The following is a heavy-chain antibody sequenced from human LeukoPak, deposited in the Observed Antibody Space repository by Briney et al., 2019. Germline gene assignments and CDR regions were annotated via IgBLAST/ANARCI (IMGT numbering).Heavy chain of an antibody. CDR3: ARVTEGGGYYYDSSGYYPIYAFDI. CDR1: GYTFTGYY. J-gene: IGHJ3*02. CDR2: INPNSGGT. D-gene: IGHD3-22*01. V-gene: IGHV1-2*02. Sequence: ASVKVSCKASGYTFTGYYMHWVRQAPGQGLEWMGWINPNSGGTNYAQKFQGRVTMTRDTSISTAYMELSRLRSDDTAVYYCARVTEGGGYYYDSSGYYPIYAFDIWGQGTMVTVSS.